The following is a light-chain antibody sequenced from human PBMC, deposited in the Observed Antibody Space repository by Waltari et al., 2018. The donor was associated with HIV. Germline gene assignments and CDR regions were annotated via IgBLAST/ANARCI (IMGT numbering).Light chain of an antibody. CDR1: QDISNY. V-gene: IGKV1-33*01. J-gene: IGKJ4*01. CDR2: DAS. Sequence: DIQMTQSPSSLSASVGDRVTITCQASQDISNYLNWSQQKPGKAPKLLIYDASTLETGVPSRFSASGSGTHFTFTISSLQPEDSATYYCQQYDYLPNLPFGGGTKVEIK. CDR3: QQYDYLPNLP.